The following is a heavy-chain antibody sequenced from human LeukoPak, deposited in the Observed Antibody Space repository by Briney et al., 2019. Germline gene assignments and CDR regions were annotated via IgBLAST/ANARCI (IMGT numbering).Heavy chain of an antibody. Sequence: ASVKVSCKASGYTFTSYGISWVRQAPGQGLEWMGWISAYNGNTNYAQKFQGRVTITADESTSTAYMELSSLRSEDTAVYYCARYVANWFDPWGQGTLVTVSS. CDR3: ARYVANWFDP. CDR1: GYTFTSYG. CDR2: ISAYNGNT. V-gene: IGHV1-18*01. J-gene: IGHJ5*02. D-gene: IGHD3-16*01.